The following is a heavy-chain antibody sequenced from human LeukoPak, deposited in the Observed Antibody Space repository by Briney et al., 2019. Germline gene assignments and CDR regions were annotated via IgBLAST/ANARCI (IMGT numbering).Heavy chain of an antibody. D-gene: IGHD3-10*01. V-gene: IGHV3-23*01. Sequence: PGGSLRLSCAASGFTFSSCAMSWVRQGPGRGLEWVSAVTGSGGSLHYADSVKGRFTISRDNSKNTLYLQMNSLRAEDTAVYYCAKDLGFGELLPHWYFDLWGRGTLVTVSS. CDR2: VTGSGGSL. CDR3: AKDLGFGELLPHWYFDL. J-gene: IGHJ2*01. CDR1: GFTFSSCA.